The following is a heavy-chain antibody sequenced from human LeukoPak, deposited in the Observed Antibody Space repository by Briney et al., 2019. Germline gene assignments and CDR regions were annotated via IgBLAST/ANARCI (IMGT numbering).Heavy chain of an antibody. J-gene: IGHJ4*02. Sequence: GGSLRLSCAASGFTFSSYEMNWVRQAPGKGLEWVSYISSSGSTIYYADSVKDRFTISRDNAKNSLYLQMNSLRAEDTAVYYCARSSSWYGPFDYWGQGTLVTVSS. V-gene: IGHV3-48*03. D-gene: IGHD6-13*01. CDR3: ARSSSWYGPFDY. CDR2: ISSSGSTI. CDR1: GFTFSSYE.